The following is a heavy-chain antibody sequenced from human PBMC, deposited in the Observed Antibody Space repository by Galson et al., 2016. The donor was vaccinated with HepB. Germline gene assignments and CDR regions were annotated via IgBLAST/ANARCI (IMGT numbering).Heavy chain of an antibody. CDR2: ISIDGSRQ. CDR1: GFIFSRYW. D-gene: IGHD6-13*01. V-gene: IGHV3-30*18. CDR3: GKEGAGSSWSAIDY. J-gene: IGHJ4*02. Sequence: SLRLSCAASGFIFSRYWMYWVRQAPGKGLEWVAVISIDGSRQHYADSVEGRFTISRDRSKNTLDLQMNSLTADDTAVYYCGKEGAGSSWSAIDYWGQGTLVTVSS.